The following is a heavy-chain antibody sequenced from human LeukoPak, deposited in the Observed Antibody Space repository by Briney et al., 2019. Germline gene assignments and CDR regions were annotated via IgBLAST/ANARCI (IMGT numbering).Heavy chain of an antibody. CDR3: ARDHFEYSSSSNDY. CDR2: ISSSSSTI. J-gene: IGHJ4*02. V-gene: IGHV3-48*01. Sequence: PGGSLRLSCAASGFTFSSYSMNWVRQAPGKGLEWVSYISSSSSTIYYADSVKGRFTISRDNAKNSLYLQMNSLRAEDTAVYYCARDHFEYSSSSNDYWGQGTLVTVSS. CDR1: GFTFSSYS. D-gene: IGHD6-6*01.